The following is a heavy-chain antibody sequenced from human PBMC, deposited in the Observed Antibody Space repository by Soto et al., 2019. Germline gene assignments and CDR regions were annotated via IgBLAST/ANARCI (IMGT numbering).Heavy chain of an antibody. CDR1: GDSISTSPYY. D-gene: IGHD1-26*01. J-gene: IGHJ1*01. Sequence: SSETLSLTCDVSGDSISTSPYYWGWIRQPPGKGLEWIASIYYSGATYYNPSLQSRVTISVDTSNNRFSLTLSSLTAADTAVYFCARLAYSGYLQTWGQGSLVTVLL. V-gene: IGHV4-39*02. CDR3: ARLAYSGYLQT. CDR2: IYYSGAT.